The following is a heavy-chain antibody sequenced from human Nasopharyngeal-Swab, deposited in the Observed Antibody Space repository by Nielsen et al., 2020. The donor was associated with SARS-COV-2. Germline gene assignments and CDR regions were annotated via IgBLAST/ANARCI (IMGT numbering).Heavy chain of an antibody. CDR1: GFTFSSYA. D-gene: IGHD6-19*01. Sequence: GESLKISCAASGFTFSSYAMSWVRQAPGKGLEWVSAISGSGGSTYYADSVKGRFTISRDNSKNTLYLQMNSLRAEDTAVYYCAREGPIAVAGNLDYWGQGTLVTVSS. CDR2: ISGSGGST. CDR3: AREGPIAVAGNLDY. J-gene: IGHJ4*02. V-gene: IGHV3-23*01.